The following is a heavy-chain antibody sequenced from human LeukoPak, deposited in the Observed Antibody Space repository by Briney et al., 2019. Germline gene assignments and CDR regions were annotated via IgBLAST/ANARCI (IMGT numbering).Heavy chain of an antibody. CDR1: GGSISSTSYY. V-gene: IGHV4-39*01. D-gene: IGHD6-6*01. CDR2: SCYSGST. J-gene: IGHJ6*03. CDR3: ARTQYSTSPEGYYYYYMDV. Sequence: PSETLSLTCTVSGGSISSTSYYWGWIRQPPGKGLEWIGSSCYSGSTSYNPPLRSRVTISVDTSKDQFSLKLSSVAAADTAVYYCARTQYSTSPEGYYYYYMDVWGKGTTLTVSS.